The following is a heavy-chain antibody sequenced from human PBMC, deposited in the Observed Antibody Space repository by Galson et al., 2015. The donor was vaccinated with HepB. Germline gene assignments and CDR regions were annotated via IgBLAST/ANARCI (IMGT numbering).Heavy chain of an antibody. J-gene: IGHJ4*02. CDR3: ARDWGHYYDSSGYYFFDY. CDR1: GFTFSSYW. D-gene: IGHD3-22*01. CDR2: IKQDGSEK. Sequence: SLRLSCAASGFTFSSYWMSWVRQAPGKGLEWVANIKQDGSEKYYVDSVKGRFTISRDNAKNSLYLQMNSLRAEDTAVYYCARDWGHYYDSSGYYFFDYWGQGTLVTVSS. V-gene: IGHV3-7*01.